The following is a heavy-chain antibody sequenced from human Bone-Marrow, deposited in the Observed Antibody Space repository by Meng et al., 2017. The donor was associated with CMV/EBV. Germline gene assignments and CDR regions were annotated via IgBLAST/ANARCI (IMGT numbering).Heavy chain of an antibody. CDR1: GYTFTSYY. CDR2: INPSGGST. D-gene: IGHD3-3*01. V-gene: IGHV1-46*01. Sequence: ASVKVSCKVSGYTFTSYYMHWVRQAPGQGLEWMGIINPSGGSTSYAQKFQGRVTMTRDTSTSTVYMELSSLRSEDTAVYYCASERGIRFYRYYGMDVWGQGTTVTVAS. J-gene: IGHJ6*02. CDR3: ASERGIRFYRYYGMDV.